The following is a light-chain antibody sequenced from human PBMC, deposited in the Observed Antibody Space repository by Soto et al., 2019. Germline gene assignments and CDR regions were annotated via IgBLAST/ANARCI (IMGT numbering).Light chain of an antibody. CDR1: SSDVGGYNY. V-gene: IGLV2-8*01. CDR2: EVT. Sequence: QSALTQPPSASGSPGQSVTISCTEASSDVGGYNYVSWYQQHTGKAPKLMIYEVTKRPSGVPDRFSGSRSGNTASLTVSGLQAEDEADYYCSSYEGSNNVVFGGGTKVTVL. J-gene: IGLJ3*02. CDR3: SSYEGSNNVV.